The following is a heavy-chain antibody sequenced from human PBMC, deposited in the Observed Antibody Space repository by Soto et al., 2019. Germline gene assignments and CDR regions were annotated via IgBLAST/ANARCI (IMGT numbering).Heavy chain of an antibody. CDR3: AGPITGFPTSVNGMDV. Sequence: AGSLSLPCAASGFTLSSYAMSWVLQAPGQGLEWVSAISGSGDNTYYGDSLKGQFTISRDNSENTLYLQMNSLRAEDTAVYYCAGPITGFPTSVNGMDVWGQGTTVTGTS. CDR2: ISGSGDNT. D-gene: IGHD1-20*01. CDR1: GFTLSSYA. J-gene: IGHJ6*02. V-gene: IGHV3-23*01.